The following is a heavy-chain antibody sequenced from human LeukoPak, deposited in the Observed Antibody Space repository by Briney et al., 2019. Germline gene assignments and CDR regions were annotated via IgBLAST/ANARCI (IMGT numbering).Heavy chain of an antibody. CDR1: GGTVTSSTYF. CDR2: ISYSGAT. D-gene: IGHD1-14*01. V-gene: IGHV4-39*07. Sequence: PSETLSLTCTLSGGTVTSSTYFWGWIRQPPGKGLEWIGSISYSGATYYNPSLKSQAPMSVHTSKNQFSLKLSSVTAADTAVYYCARDGFYYHYYMDVWGEGTTVTVSS. J-gene: IGHJ6*03. CDR3: ARDGFYYHYYMDV.